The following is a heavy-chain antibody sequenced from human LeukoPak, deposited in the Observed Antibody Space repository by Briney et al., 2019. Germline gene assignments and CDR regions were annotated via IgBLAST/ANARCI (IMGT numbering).Heavy chain of an antibody. CDR2: IYSSGST. CDR3: AHGGNSGSYSEN. Sequence: PSETLSFTCTVSGGSISNHYWSWIRQPAGKALEWVGRIYSSGSTDYNPSLKSRVTMSVDTSKSQFSLNLSSVTAADTAVYYCAHGGNSGSYSENWGQGIPVFVSS. D-gene: IGHD1-26*01. V-gene: IGHV4-4*07. J-gene: IGHJ4*02. CDR1: GGSISNHY.